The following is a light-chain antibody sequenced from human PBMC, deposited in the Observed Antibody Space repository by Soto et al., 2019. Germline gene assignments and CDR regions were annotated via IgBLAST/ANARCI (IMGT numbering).Light chain of an antibody. Sequence: DIQMTQSPSSLSASVGDSVTITCRASQGINNYLAWYQQKPGKVPVLLIYSASTLKPGIPSRFSGSGAGTDFTLTISSLQPEDVATYDGQKYDSAPRTFGQGTKVDLK. CDR3: QKYDSAPRT. J-gene: IGKJ1*01. CDR2: SAS. CDR1: QGINNY. V-gene: IGKV1-27*01.